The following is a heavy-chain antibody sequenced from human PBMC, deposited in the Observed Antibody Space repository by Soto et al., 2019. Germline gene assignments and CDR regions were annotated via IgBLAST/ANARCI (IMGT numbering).Heavy chain of an antibody. J-gene: IGHJ4*02. CDR2: ITWNSGSI. V-gene: IGHV3-9*01. Sequence: DVQLVEWGGGLVQPGRSLRLSCAASGFTFDDYAMHWVRQAPGKGLEWVSGITWNSGSIDYADSVKGRFTISRDNTKNSLYLQMNSLRAEDTALYYCAKDIGYNWNDGYFDYWGQGTLVTVSS. CDR3: AKDIGYNWNDGYFDY. D-gene: IGHD1-20*01. CDR1: GFTFDDYA.